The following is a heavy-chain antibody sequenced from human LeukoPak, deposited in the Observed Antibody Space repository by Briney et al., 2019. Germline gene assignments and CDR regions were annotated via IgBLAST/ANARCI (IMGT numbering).Heavy chain of an antibody. D-gene: IGHD6-13*01. CDR1: GGSINFYY. CDR2: IYYSGST. CDR3: ARVGIAFDP. J-gene: IGHJ5*02. Sequence: SVTLSLTCTVSGGSINFYYWNWIRQPPGKGLEWIGYIYYSGSTKYNPSLKSRVTISVDTSKNQFSLKLSSVTAADTAVYYCARVGIAFDPWGQGVLVTVSS. V-gene: IGHV4-59*01.